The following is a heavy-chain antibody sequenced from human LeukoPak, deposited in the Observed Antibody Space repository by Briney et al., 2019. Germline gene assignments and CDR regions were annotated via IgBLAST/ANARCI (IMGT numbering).Heavy chain of an antibody. Sequence: KPSETLSLTCTVSGGSISSYCWSWIRQPPGKGLEWIGYIYYSGSTNYNPSLKSRVTISVDTSKNQFSLKLSSVTAADTAVYYCARAMLRGDLDYWGQGTLVTVSS. V-gene: IGHV4-59*01. J-gene: IGHJ4*02. D-gene: IGHD5-12*01. CDR2: IYYSGST. CDR3: ARAMLRGDLDY. CDR1: GGSISSYC.